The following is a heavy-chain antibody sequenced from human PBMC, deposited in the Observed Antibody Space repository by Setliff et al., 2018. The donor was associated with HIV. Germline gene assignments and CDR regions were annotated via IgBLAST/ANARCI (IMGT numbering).Heavy chain of an antibody. D-gene: IGHD4-17*01. V-gene: IGHV3-21*01. CDR3: ARLSPPDDYGDLGGIDY. CDR1: GFTFSTYS. Sequence: GGSLRLSCGASGFTFSTYSMNWVRQAPGKGLEWVSSISSSGSYIYYADSVKGRFTSSRDNGKNSLYLQMNSLRAEDTAVYYCARLSPPDDYGDLGGIDYWGQGTLVTVSS. CDR2: ISSSGSYI. J-gene: IGHJ4*02.